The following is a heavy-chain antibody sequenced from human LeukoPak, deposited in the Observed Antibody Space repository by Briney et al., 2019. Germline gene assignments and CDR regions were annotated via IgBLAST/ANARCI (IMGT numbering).Heavy chain of an antibody. CDR3: AKASSGQTARYFDY. D-gene: IGHD6-19*01. V-gene: IGHV3-23*01. Sequence: GGSLRLSCAASGFTFSNYWMNWVRQPPGKGLEWVSAISGSGGSTYYADSVKGRFTISRDNSKNTLYLQMNSLRAEDTAVYYCAKASSGQTARYFDYWGQGTLVTVSS. CDR2: ISGSGGST. J-gene: IGHJ4*02. CDR1: GFTFSNYW.